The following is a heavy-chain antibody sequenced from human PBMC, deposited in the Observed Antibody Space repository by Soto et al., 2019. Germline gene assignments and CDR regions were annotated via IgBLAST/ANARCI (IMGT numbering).Heavy chain of an antibody. V-gene: IGHV3-23*01. CDR1: GFTFSTYA. Sequence: GGSLRLSCAASGFTFSTYAMSRVRQSPQKGLEWVSTISSSGETTYYADSVKGRFTISRDSSKNTLDLQMNSLRADDTALYYCTKGRMAVAVAYFDSWGQGTLVTVSS. D-gene: IGHD6-19*01. CDR2: ISSSGETT. CDR3: TKGRMAVAVAYFDS. J-gene: IGHJ4*02.